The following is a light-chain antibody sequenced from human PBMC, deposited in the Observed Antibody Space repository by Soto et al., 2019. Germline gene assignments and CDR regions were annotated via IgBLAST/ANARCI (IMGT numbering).Light chain of an antibody. CDR3: QQSYSTPPWT. CDR1: QIISSY. V-gene: IGKV1-39*01. J-gene: IGKJ1*01. Sequence: DIQMTQSPSSLSASVGDRVTITCRASQIISSYLNWYQQKPGKAPKLLIYAASSLQSGVPSRFSGSGSGTGFTLTISSLQPEDFATYYCQQSYSTPPWTFGRGTKVEIK. CDR2: AAS.